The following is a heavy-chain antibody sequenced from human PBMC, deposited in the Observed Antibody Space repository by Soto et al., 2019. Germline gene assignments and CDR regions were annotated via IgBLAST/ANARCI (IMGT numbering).Heavy chain of an antibody. D-gene: IGHD5-12*01. J-gene: IGHJ6*02. CDR1: GFTFSTYS. CDR2: ISSSSSYI. V-gene: IGHV3-21*01. CDR3: ARDGSTCWLYYYYGMYG. Sequence: GGALRLSCAASGFTFSTYSMNWVRQAPGKGLEWVSSISSSSSYIYYADSVKGRFTISRDNAKNSLYLQMNSLRAEDTAMYYCARDGSTCWLYYYYGMYGCGQGTTVTVS.